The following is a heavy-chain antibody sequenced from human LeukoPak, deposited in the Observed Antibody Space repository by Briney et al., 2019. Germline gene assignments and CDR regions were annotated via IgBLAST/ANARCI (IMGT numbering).Heavy chain of an antibody. CDR1: GVSVSSNSAA. J-gene: IGHJ2*01. CDR3: ARDPTPGYSSSWYNWYFDL. CDR2: TCYRSKWYN. Sequence: SQTLSLTCAISGVSVSSNSAAWNWIRQSPSRGLEWLGRTCYRSKWYNDYALSVKSRITINPDTSKNQFSLQLNSVTPEDTAVYYCARDPTPGYSSSWYNWYFDLWGRGTLVTVSS. D-gene: IGHD6-13*01. V-gene: IGHV6-1*01.